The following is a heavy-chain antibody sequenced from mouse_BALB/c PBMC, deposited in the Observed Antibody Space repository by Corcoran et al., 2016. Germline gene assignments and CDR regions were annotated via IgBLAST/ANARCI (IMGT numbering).Heavy chain of an antibody. CDR2: INTHSGVP. Sequence: QIQFVQTGPALKKPGETVKISCKASGYTFTTAGMQWVQKMPGKGLKWIGWINTHSGVPKYAEDFKVRFAFSLETSASTAYLQISNLKNEDTATYFCARLFYDYWGQGTTLTVSS. V-gene: IGHV9-4*02. J-gene: IGHJ2*01. CDR3: ARLFYDY. CDR1: GYTFTTAG.